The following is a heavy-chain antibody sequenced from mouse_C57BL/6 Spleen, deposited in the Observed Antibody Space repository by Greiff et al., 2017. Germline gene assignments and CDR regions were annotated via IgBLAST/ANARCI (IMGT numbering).Heavy chain of an antibody. CDR1: GYSITSGYY. CDR2: ISYDGSN. Sequence: EVQLQESGPGLVKPSQSLSLTCSVTGYSITSGYYWNWIRQFPGNKLEWMGYISYDGSNNYNPSLKNRISITRDTSKNQFFLKLNSVTTEDTATYYCARASYYGSSSYAMDYGGQGTSVTVSS. J-gene: IGHJ4*01. CDR3: ARASYYGSSSYAMDY. V-gene: IGHV3-6*01. D-gene: IGHD1-1*01.